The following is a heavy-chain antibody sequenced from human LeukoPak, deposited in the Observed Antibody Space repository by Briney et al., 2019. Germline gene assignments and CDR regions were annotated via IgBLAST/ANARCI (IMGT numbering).Heavy chain of an antibody. CDR2: ISTDSKYI. V-gene: IGHV3-21*01. J-gene: IGHJ4*02. CDR1: GFTFSSYN. Sequence: GGSLRLSCAASGFTFSSYNMNWVRQAPGEGPEWLSFISTDSKYIYYADSVKGRFTISRDNGKNSLFPQMNSLRVEDTAVYYCARGDYGGFDYWGQGTLVTVSS. CDR3: ARGDYGGFDY. D-gene: IGHD4/OR15-4a*01.